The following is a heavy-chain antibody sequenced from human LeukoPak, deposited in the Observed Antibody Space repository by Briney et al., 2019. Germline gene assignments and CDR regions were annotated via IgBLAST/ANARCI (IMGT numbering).Heavy chain of an antibody. CDR2: ISGDGSTI. J-gene: IGHJ3*02. V-gene: IGHV3-74*01. CDR1: GYTFSPYW. D-gene: IGHD1-26*01. CDR3: ARDRSTPDSFNS. Sequence: GGSLRLSCAASGYTFSPYWMHWVRQAPGKGLVWVSHISGDGSTIVYADSVKGRFTVSRDNAKNTLFLQMDSLRAEDTAVYYCARDRSTPDSFNSWGQGTVVTVSS.